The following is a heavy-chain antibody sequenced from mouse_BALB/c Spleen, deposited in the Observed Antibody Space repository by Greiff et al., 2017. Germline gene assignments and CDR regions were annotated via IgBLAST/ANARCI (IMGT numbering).Heavy chain of an antibody. J-gene: IGHJ3*01. D-gene: IGHD1-2*01. Sequence: EVQLQESGPGLVKPSQSLSLTCSVTGYSITSGYYWNWIRQFPGNKLEWMGYISYDGSNNYNPSLKNRISITRDTSKNQFFLKLNSVTTEDTATYYCARATTAAWFAYWGQGTLVTVSA. CDR3: ARATTAAWFAY. V-gene: IGHV3-6*02. CDR1: GYSITSGYY. CDR2: ISYDGSN.